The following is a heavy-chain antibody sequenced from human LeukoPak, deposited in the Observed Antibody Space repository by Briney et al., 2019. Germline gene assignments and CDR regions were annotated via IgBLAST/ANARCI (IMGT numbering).Heavy chain of an antibody. CDR3: AKGPKQLVFVRGYYFDD. J-gene: IGHJ4*02. CDR2: ISSSSSYI. V-gene: IGHV3-21*01. D-gene: IGHD6-13*01. Sequence: GGSLRLSCAASGFTFSSYSMNWVRQAPGKGLEWVSSISSSSSYIYYADSVKGRFTISRDSAKNSLYLQMNSLRIEDTAVFYCAKGPKQLVFVRGYYFDDWGQGTPVTVSS. CDR1: GFTFSSYS.